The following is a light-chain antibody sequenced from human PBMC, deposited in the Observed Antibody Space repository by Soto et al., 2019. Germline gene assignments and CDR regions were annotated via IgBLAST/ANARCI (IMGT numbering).Light chain of an antibody. J-gene: IGKJ1*01. CDR3: QQYGSSPWT. CDR1: QSVSSSY. CDR2: GAS. V-gene: IGKV3-20*01. Sequence: EIVFTKSPRTLSLSPGERSTLSCRASQSVSSSYLAGYQQKPGQAPRLLIYGASSRATGIPDRFSGSGSGTDVTLTISRLEPEDFAVYYCQQYGSSPWTFGQGTKVDIK.